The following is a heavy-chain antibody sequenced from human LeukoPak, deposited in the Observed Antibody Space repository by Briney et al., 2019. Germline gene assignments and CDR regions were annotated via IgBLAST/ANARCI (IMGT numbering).Heavy chain of an antibody. CDR3: ARAGEYSSSSGFDY. CDR1: GGTFSSYA. V-gene: IGHV1-69*04. D-gene: IGHD6-6*01. CDR2: IIPILGIA. J-gene: IGHJ4*02. Sequence: ASVKVSCKASGGTFSSYAISWVRQAPGQGLEWMGRIIPILGIANYAQKFQGRVTITTDESTSTAYMELSSLRSEDTAVYYCARAGEYSSSSGFDYWGQGTLVTVSS.